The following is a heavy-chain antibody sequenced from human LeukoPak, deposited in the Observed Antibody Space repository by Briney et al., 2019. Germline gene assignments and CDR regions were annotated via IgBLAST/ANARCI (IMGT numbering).Heavy chain of an antibody. CDR1: GVSVSSNY. V-gene: IGHV4-59*02. Sequence: PSETLSLTCTVSGVSVSSNYWSWIRQAPGKGLEWIGYMYHTGSGNYNPSLKSRVTISVDTPKNQFSLDVNSVTGADSAVYYCARWALKSAFDLWGQGTTVTVAS. CDR3: ARWALKSAFDL. J-gene: IGHJ3*01. CDR2: MYHTGSG.